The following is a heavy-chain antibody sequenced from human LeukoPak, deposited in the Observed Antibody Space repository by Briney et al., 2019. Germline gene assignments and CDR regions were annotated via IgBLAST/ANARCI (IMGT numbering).Heavy chain of an antibody. J-gene: IGHJ4*02. CDR1: GLTFSNYA. CDR3: TAAGHKGSGRYSD. V-gene: IGHV3-23*01. CDR2: IGGSGGNI. Sequence: GGSLRLSCAASGLTFSNYAMSWVRQSPGKGLEWVSLIGGSGGNIYYADSVKGRFTISRDNSKNTLYLQMNSLRAEDTAVYYCTAAGHKGSGRYSDWGQGTLVTVSS. D-gene: IGHD6-19*01.